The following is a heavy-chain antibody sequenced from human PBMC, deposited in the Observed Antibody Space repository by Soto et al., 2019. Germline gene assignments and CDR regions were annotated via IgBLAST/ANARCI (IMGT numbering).Heavy chain of an antibody. J-gene: IGHJ4*02. CDR3: ATMNGYFEY. Sequence: GRSLRLSFADSGFRFSSYSMSWVRQTPGKGLEWVAAITATGDMTYYADSVTGRFTISRDNSKKTHYLQMTSLRAEDTAMYYCATMNGYFEYWGQGTPVTVSS. D-gene: IGHD3-22*01. CDR1: GFRFSSYS. CDR2: ITATGDMT. V-gene: IGHV3-23*01.